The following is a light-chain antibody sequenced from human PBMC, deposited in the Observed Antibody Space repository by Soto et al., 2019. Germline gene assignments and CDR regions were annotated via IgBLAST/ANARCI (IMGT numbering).Light chain of an antibody. CDR3: AAWDASMSACV. V-gene: IGLV1-47*02. Sequence: QSVLTQPPSASGTAGQVVTISCSGGDSNIGSNSVYWYQHLPRMAPKLLIYYSNRRPSGVPDRFSGSRSGTSASLAIVGLRSEDEAIYYCAAWDASMSACVSGNRTKVTVL. J-gene: IGLJ1*01. CDR2: YSN. CDR1: DSNIGSNS.